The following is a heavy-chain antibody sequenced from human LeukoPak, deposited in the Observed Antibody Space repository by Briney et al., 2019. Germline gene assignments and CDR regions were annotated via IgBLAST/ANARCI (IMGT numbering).Heavy chain of an antibody. CDR2: IKQDGSEK. Sequence: GGSLRLSCAASGFTFSSYSMSLVRQAPGKGLEWVANIKQDGSEKYYVDSVKGRFTISRDNAKNSLYLQMNSLRDDDTAVYYCASDWRGHGWTLDYCGQGTLVTVSS. V-gene: IGHV3-7*01. CDR1: GFTFSSYS. D-gene: IGHD6-19*01. J-gene: IGHJ4*02. CDR3: ASDWRGHGWTLDY.